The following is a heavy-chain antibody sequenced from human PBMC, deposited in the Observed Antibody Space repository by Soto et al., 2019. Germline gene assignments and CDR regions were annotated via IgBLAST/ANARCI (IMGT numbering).Heavy chain of an antibody. CDR3: ARSSGWYDVLGDAFDI. CDR2: IIPIFGTA. V-gene: IGHV1-69*13. Sequence: ASVKVSCKASGGTFSGYAISWVRQAPGQGLEWMGGIIPIFGTANYAQKFQGRVTITADESTSTAYMELSSLRSEDTAVYYCARSSGWYDVLGDAFDIWGQGTMVTVSS. J-gene: IGHJ3*02. D-gene: IGHD6-19*01. CDR1: GGTFSGYA.